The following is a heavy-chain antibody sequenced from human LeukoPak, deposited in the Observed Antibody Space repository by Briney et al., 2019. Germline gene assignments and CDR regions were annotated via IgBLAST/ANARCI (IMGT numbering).Heavy chain of an antibody. CDR3: ARSPSGSAFDI. D-gene: IGHD1-26*01. CDR1: GYTFTSYY. Sequence: ASVKVSCKASGYTFTSYYMHWVRQAPGQGLEWMGIINPSGGSTSYAQKFQGRVTMTRDMSTSTVYMELGSLRSEDTAVYYCARSPSGSAFDIWGQGTMVTVSS. J-gene: IGHJ3*02. CDR2: INPSGGST. V-gene: IGHV1-46*01.